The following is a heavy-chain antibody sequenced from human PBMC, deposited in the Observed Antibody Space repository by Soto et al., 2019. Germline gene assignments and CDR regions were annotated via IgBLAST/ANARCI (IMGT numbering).Heavy chain of an antibody. J-gene: IGHJ6*02. CDR1: GDMFRNSA. V-gene: IGHV1-69*01. D-gene: IGHD3-10*01. Sequence: QVQLVQSGAEVKRPGSSVKVSCKASGDMFRNSAFTWVRQAPGQGLAWMGVIIPLFRKTDVAQNFQGRVTFTADESTSSLYMEVSSLTSEDTTVYYCARARLSNGDPNIYFFLGLDVWGQGTTITVSS. CDR3: ARARLSNGDPNIYFFLGLDV. CDR2: IIPLFRKT.